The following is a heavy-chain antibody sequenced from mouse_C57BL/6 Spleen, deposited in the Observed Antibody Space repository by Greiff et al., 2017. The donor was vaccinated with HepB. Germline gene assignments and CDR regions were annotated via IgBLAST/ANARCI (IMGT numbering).Heavy chain of an antibody. CDR2: IYPGSGST. V-gene: IGHV1-55*01. CDR3: ARVTTVVGHY. D-gene: IGHD1-1*01. Sequence: QVQLKESGAELVKPGASVKMSCKASGYTFTSYWITWVKQRPGQGLEWIGDIYPGSGSTNYNEKFKSKATLTVDTSSSTAYMQLSSLTSEDSAVYYCARVTTVVGHYWGQGTTLTVSS. CDR1: GYTFTSYW. J-gene: IGHJ2*01.